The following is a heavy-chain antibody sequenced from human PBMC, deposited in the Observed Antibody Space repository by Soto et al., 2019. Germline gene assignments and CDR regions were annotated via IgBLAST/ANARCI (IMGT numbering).Heavy chain of an antibody. J-gene: IGHJ6*02. Sequence: SVKVSCKASGGTFSSYAISWVRQAPGQGLEWMGWIIPNYGTTNYAQKFQGRVTMTIDKSTSTAYMELRSLTSDDTSVYYCAKNGQPPYYYYGLDVWGQGTTVTVSS. CDR3: AKNGQPPYYYYGLDV. V-gene: IGHV1-69*05. CDR1: GGTFSSYA. D-gene: IGHD2-8*01. CDR2: IIPNYGTT.